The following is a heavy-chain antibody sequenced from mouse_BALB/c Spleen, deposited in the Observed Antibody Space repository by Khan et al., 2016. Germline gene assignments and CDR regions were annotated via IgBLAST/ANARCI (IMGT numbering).Heavy chain of an antibody. CDR1: GFDFSRYW. CDR2: INPDSSTI. J-gene: IGHJ3*01. V-gene: IGHV4-1*02. CDR3: ARRAVGTPAWFVY. D-gene: IGHD3-3*01. Sequence: EVKLLESGGGLVQPGGSLKLSCAASGFDFSRYWMSWVRQAPGKGLEWIGEINPDSSTINYTPSLKDKFIISRDNAKHTLYLQMSKVRSKDTALYYCARRAVGTPAWFVYWGQGTLVTVSA.